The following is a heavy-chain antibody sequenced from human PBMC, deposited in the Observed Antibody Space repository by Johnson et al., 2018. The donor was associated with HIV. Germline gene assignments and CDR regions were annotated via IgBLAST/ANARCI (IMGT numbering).Heavy chain of an antibody. CDR3: ARDNLRAFDI. CDR2: IYSGGIT. D-gene: IGHD5/OR15-5a*01. J-gene: IGHJ3*02. CDR1: GFTVSSNC. V-gene: IGHV3-66*01. Sequence: MLLVESGGGVVQPGGSLRLSCAASGFTVSSNCMTWVRQAPGKGLEWVSLIYSGGITYYADSVKGRFTISRDNSKNTLYLQMNSLRAEDTAVYYCARDNLRAFDIWGQGTMVTVSS.